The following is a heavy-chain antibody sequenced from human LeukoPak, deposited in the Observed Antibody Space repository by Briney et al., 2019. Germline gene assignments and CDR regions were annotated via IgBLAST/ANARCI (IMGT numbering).Heavy chain of an antibody. CDR2: ISSSGSTI. CDR1: GFTFSSYE. J-gene: IGHJ4*02. Sequence: GSLRPSCAAPGFTFSSYEMNWVRQAPGEGLEWGSLISSSGSTIYYADSVKGRFTISRDNAKNSLYLQMNSLRAEDTAVYYCAWGYCSGGSCLSLDYWGQGTLVTVSS. D-gene: IGHD2-15*01. CDR3: AWGYCSGGSCLSLDY. V-gene: IGHV3-48*03.